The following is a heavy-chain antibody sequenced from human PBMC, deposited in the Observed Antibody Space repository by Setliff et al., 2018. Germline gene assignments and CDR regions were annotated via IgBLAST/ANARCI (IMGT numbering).Heavy chain of an antibody. Sequence: PSETLSLTCTVSGSSFSSYSWSWIRQPPGKGLEWIGYKYYSGSTNSNPSLKSRVTISVDTSKNQFSLKLSSVTAADTAVYYCARWRVRDSGYYPRLSYMDVWGKGTTVTV. CDR1: GSSFSSYS. V-gene: IGHV4-59*08. CDR3: ARWRVRDSGYYPRLSYMDV. CDR2: KYYSGST. J-gene: IGHJ6*03. D-gene: IGHD3-22*01.